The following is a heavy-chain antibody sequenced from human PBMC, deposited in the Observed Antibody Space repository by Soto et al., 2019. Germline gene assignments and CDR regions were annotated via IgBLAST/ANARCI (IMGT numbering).Heavy chain of an antibody. CDR2: MEPSTGRT. CDR1: GYSFTSLD. D-gene: IGHD1-26*01. V-gene: IGHV1-8*01. CDR3: ARGVSAGVDF. J-gene: IGHJ4*02. Sequence: QVQLVQSGAEVREHGASVKVSCKASGYSFTSLDINWVRQTAGQGLEWMGWMEPSTGRTGYAQKFQCRVTMTRDTSITRAYMELTTLTADDTAFYYCARGVSAGVDFWGQGTLVIVSS.